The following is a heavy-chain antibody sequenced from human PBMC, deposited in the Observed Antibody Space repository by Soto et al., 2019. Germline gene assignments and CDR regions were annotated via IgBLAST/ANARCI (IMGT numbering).Heavy chain of an antibody. J-gene: IGHJ2*01. V-gene: IGHV3-23*01. CDR1: GFTFSSNA. D-gene: IGHD3-16*01. Sequence: GGSLRLSCAASGFTFSSNAMSWVRQAPGKGLEWVSGITGSGGITDYADSVKGRFTISKDKSKRTLFLQMNSLRVDDTAVYYCARDGWGSNWYFDLWGRGTLVTVSS. CDR2: ITGSGGIT. CDR3: ARDGWGSNWYFDL.